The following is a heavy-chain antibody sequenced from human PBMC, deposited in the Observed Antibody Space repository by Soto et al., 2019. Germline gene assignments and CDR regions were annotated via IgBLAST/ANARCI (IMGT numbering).Heavy chain of an antibody. Sequence: QVQLVQSGAEVKKPGASVKVSCKASGYTFTGYYMHWVRQAPGQGLEWMGWINPNSGGTNYAQKFQGWVTMSRDTSISTAYMELSRLRSDDTAVYYCARGPYYDFWSGYLSYWYFDLWGRGTLVTVSS. D-gene: IGHD3-3*01. J-gene: IGHJ2*01. V-gene: IGHV1-2*04. CDR3: ARGPYYDFWSGYLSYWYFDL. CDR2: INPNSGGT. CDR1: GYTFTGYY.